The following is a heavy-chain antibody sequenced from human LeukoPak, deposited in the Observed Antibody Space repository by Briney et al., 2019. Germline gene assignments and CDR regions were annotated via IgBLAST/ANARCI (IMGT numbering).Heavy chain of an antibody. Sequence: PSETLSLTCTVSGGSISSSSYYWSWIRQPPGKGLEWIGYIYYSGSTNYNPSLKSRVTISVDTSKNQFSLKLSSVTAADTAVYYCAREEVGYGDYLYWGQGTLVTVSS. D-gene: IGHD4-17*01. CDR2: IYYSGST. CDR1: GGSISSSSYY. V-gene: IGHV4-61*01. J-gene: IGHJ4*02. CDR3: AREEVGYGDYLY.